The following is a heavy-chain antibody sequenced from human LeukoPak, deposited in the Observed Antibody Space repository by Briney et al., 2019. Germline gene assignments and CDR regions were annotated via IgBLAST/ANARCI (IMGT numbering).Heavy chain of an antibody. J-gene: IGHJ4*02. CDR3: TRYRGYFDY. CDR2: IRSNAYGGTT. D-gene: IGHD3-10*01. V-gene: IGHV3-49*04. Sequence: TGGSLRLSCTASGFTFGDYAMNWVRQAPGKGLEWVGFIRSNAYGGTTENAASVKGRFTISRDDSKNIAYLQMNSLKTEDTAVYYCTRYRGYFDYWGQGTLVTVSS. CDR1: GFTFGDYA.